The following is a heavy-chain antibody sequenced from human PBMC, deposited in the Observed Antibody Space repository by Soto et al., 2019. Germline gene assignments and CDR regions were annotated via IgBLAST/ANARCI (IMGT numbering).Heavy chain of an antibody. CDR2: ISSGGDYI. J-gene: IGHJ4*02. CDR1: GFAFSPYG. D-gene: IGHD2-2*01. CDR3: ARVGGSCSTASCFAYFDS. Sequence: EVQVVESGGGLVKPGGSLRLSCAASGFAFSPYGMNWVRQAPRKGLEWVSSISSGGDYIFYADSVKGRFTISRDNAKNSLFLQMNSLRAEDAAVYYCARVGGSCSTASCFAYFDSWGQGTLVTVSS. V-gene: IGHV3-21*06.